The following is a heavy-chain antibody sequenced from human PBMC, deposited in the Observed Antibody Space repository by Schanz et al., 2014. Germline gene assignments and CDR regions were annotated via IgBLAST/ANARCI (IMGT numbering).Heavy chain of an antibody. V-gene: IGHV3-66*01. Sequence: DVQLVESGGGFVQPGGSLRLSCAVSGFTVSSDHMSWVRQAPGKGLEWVSTIYASGATYYADSVKRRFTISRDISKNTLHLQVTSLRAEDTAIYYCARDGNYYGSRNYYKTPYYFDYWGQGTLVTVSS. CDR2: IYASGAT. J-gene: IGHJ4*02. CDR1: GFTVSSDH. CDR3: ARDGNYYGSRNYYKTPYYFDY. D-gene: IGHD3-10*01.